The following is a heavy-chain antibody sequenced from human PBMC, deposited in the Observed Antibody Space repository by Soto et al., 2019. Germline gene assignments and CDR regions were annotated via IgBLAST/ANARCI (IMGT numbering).Heavy chain of an antibody. CDR2: INPNSGGT. J-gene: IGHJ6*02. D-gene: IGHD2-2*01. Sequence: ASVKVSCKASGYTFTGYYMHWVRQAPGQGLEWMGWINPNSGGTNYAQKFQGRVTMTRDTSISTAYMELSRLRSDDTAVYYCARGFYCSSTSCYSYPYYYYYYGMDVWGQGTTVTVPS. CDR3: ARGFYCSSTSCYSYPYYYYYYGMDV. V-gene: IGHV1-2*02. CDR1: GYTFTGYY.